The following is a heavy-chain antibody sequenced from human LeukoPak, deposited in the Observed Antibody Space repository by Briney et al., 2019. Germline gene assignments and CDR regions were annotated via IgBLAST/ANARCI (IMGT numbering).Heavy chain of an antibody. CDR1: GFTFSSYS. CDR2: ISSSSSYI. V-gene: IGHV3-21*01. CDR3: ASSKQWLVQGGY. J-gene: IGHJ4*02. D-gene: IGHD6-19*01. Sequence: GGSLRLSCAASGFTFSSYSMNWVRQAPGKGLEWVSSISSSSSYIYYADSVKGRFTISGDNAKNSLYLQMNSLGAEDTAVYYCASSKQWLVQGGYWGQGTLVTVSS.